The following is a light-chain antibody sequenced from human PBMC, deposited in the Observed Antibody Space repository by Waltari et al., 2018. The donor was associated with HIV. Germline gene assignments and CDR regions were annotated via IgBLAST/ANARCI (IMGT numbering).Light chain of an antibody. CDR3: TSYAGINPVA. Sequence: QSALTQPPSASGSPGPSVTISCTGTSSDVGRYDYVSWYQQHPGKAPKIIIYEVNKRPSGVPDRFAGSKSGNTASLTVSGLQAEDEAEYSCTSYAGINPVAFGGGTKLTVL. CDR1: SSDVGRYDY. J-gene: IGLJ2*01. V-gene: IGLV2-8*01. CDR2: EVN.